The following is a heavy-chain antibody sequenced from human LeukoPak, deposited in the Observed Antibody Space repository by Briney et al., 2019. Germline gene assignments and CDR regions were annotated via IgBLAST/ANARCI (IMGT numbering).Heavy chain of an antibody. J-gene: IGHJ3*02. D-gene: IGHD3-22*01. CDR2: MNPNSGNT. CDR1: GYTFTSYD. CDR3: ASPYDSSGYDAFDI. Sequence: GASVKVSCKASGYTFTSYDINWVRQTTGQGLEWMGWMNPNSGNTGYAQKFQGRVTITRNTSISTAYMELSSLRSDDTAVYYCASPYDSSGYDAFDIWGQGTMVTVSS. V-gene: IGHV1-8*03.